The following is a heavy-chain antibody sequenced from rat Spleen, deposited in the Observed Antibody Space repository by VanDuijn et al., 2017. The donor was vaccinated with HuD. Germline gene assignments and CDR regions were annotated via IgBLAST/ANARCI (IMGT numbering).Heavy chain of an antibody. Sequence: EVQLVESGGGLVQPGRSMKLSCAASGFTFSDYYMAWVRQAPKKGLEWVASISYEGSSTYYGDSVKGRFTISRDNAKSTLYLQMNSLRSEDTATYYCARPSSWEYWGQGVMVTVSS. CDR3: ARPSSWEY. CDR1: GFTFSDYY. CDR2: ISYEGSST. D-gene: IGHD1-2*01. J-gene: IGHJ2*01. V-gene: IGHV5-22*01.